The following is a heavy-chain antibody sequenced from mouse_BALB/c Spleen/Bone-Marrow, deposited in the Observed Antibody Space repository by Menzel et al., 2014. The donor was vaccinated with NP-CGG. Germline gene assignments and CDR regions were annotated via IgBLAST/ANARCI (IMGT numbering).Heavy chain of an antibody. Sequence: EVQVVESGAELVKPGASVKLSCTASGFNIKDTYMHWVKQRPEQGLEWIGRIDPANGNTKYDPKFQGKATITADTSSNTSYLQLISLTSDDTAVYYCALYYYGSIGFAYWGQGTLVTVSA. CDR1: GFNIKDTY. CDR3: ALYYYGSIGFAY. J-gene: IGHJ3*01. D-gene: IGHD1-1*01. V-gene: IGHV14-3*02. CDR2: IDPANGNT.